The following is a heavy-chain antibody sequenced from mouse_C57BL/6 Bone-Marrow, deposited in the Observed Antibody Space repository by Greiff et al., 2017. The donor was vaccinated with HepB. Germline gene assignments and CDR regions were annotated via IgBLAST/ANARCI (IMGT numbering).Heavy chain of an antibody. CDR2: IWSGGST. CDR3: ARNLITTVVAYWYFDV. CDR1: GFSLTSYG. J-gene: IGHJ1*03. V-gene: IGHV2-2*01. Sequence: QVQLQQSGPGLVQPSQSLSITCTVSGFSLTSYGVHWVRQSPGKGLEWLGVIWSGGSTDYNAAFISRLSISKDNSKSQVFFKMNSLQADDTAIYYCARNLITTVVAYWYFDVWGTGTTVTVSS. D-gene: IGHD1-1*01.